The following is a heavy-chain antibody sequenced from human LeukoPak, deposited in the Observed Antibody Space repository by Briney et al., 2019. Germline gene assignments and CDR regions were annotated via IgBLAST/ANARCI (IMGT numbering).Heavy chain of an antibody. D-gene: IGHD3-10*01. V-gene: IGHV3-21*01. CDR2: IDTSAKYI. J-gene: IGHJ3*02. CDR3: ARGRSITLLRGRAMSDGFDI. Sequence: GGSLRLSCAASGFTFSTYSMNWVRQAPGKGLGWVSFIDTSAKYIYYRESMKGRFTNSRGKAQNSLYLHKNGLRPEDAAVYYCARGRSITLLRGRAMSDGFDIWGQGTMVTVSS. CDR1: GFTFSTYS.